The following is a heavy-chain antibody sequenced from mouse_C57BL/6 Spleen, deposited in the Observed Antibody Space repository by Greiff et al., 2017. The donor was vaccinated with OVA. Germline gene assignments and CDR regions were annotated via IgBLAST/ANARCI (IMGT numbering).Heavy chain of an antibody. D-gene: IGHD2-3*01. J-gene: IGHJ2*01. Sequence: EVQRVESGGGLVKPGGSLKLSCAASGFTFSSYTMSWVRQTPEKRLEWVATISGGGGNTYYPDSVKGRFTISRDNAKNTLYLQMSSLRSEDTALYYCARGGYYDPYYYWGQGTTLTVSS. V-gene: IGHV5-9*01. CDR3: ARGGYYDPYYY. CDR2: ISGGGGNT. CDR1: GFTFSSYT.